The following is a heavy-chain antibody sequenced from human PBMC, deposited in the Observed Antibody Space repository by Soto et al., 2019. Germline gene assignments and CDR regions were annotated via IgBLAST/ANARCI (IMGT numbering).Heavy chain of an antibody. V-gene: IGHV3-7*03. CDR1: GFTFTSYS. CDR2: IRQDGHEK. Sequence: PGGSLRLSCAVSGFTFTSYSMSWARQAPGEGLEWVANIRQDGHEKYYVDSVRGRFTISRDNAQNSLYLQMDSLRAEDTAMYYCARDLPGYCSTTNCYYYFDFWGQGTLVTVSS. D-gene: IGHD2-2*01. J-gene: IGHJ4*02. CDR3: ARDLPGYCSTTNCYYYFDF.